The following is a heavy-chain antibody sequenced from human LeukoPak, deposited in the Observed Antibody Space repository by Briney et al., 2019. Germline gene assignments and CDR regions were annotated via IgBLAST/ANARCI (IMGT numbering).Heavy chain of an antibody. CDR1: GFTFSSYA. D-gene: IGHD3-10*01. J-gene: IGHJ4*02. CDR2: IGSSGDST. CDR3: ARSSTMVRGDYPFFDY. Sequence: GSRRLSCAASGFTFSSYAMSWVRQAPGKGLEWVSTIGSSGDSTYYAGSVKGRFTMSRDSSNDTLYMQMNSLRAEDTAVYYCARSSTMVRGDYPFFDYWGQGTLVTVSS. V-gene: IGHV3-23*01.